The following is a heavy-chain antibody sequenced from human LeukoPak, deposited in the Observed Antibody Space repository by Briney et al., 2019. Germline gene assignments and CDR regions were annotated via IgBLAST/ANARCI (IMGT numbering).Heavy chain of an antibody. D-gene: IGHD1-26*01. CDR3: ARNSGSYFINFDY. CDR2: ISDDGNNA. CDR1: GFTFSSYT. Sequence: PGGSLRLSCAASGFTFSSYTMHWVRQAPGKGLEWVAAISDDGNNAYYSDSAKGRLTISRDNSKNTLYLQMNSLRAEDTAVYYCARNSGSYFINFDYWGQGTLVTVSS. J-gene: IGHJ4*02. V-gene: IGHV3-30-3*01.